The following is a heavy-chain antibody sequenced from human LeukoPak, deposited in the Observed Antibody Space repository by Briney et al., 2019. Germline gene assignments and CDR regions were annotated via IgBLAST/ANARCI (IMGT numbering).Heavy chain of an antibody. CDR3: ARERAVAYRGAFDI. D-gene: IGHD6-19*01. V-gene: IGHV3-11*04. Sequence: GGSLRLSCAAPGFTFSDYYTSWIRDAPGKGREWGSYISISGSFIYYADSVKGRFTISRDNAKNSLYLQMNSLRAEDTAVYYCARERAVAYRGAFDIWGQGTMVTVSS. CDR2: ISISGSFI. CDR1: GFTFSDYY. J-gene: IGHJ3*02.